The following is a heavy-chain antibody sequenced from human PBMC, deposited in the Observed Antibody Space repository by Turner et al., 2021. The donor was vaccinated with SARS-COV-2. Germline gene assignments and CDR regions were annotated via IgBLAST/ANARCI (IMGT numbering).Heavy chain of an antibody. J-gene: IGHJ4*02. CDR3: AKVASNPGDYFDY. V-gene: IGHV3-23*01. CDR1: GFTFSSYA. CDR2: ISDSGGST. D-gene: IGHD4-17*01. Sequence: EVQLLESGGGLVQPGGSLRLSCAASGFTFSSYAMSWVRQAPGKGLELVSGISDSGGSTYYAGSGKGRFTISRDNSKNTLYLQMNRLRAEDTAVYFCAKVASNPGDYFDYWGQGTLVTVSS.